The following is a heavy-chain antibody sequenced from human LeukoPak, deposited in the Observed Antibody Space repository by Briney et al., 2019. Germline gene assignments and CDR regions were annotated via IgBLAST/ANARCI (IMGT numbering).Heavy chain of an antibody. CDR1: GFTFNSYA. J-gene: IGHJ4*02. V-gene: IGHV3-23*01. Sequence: GGSLRLSCAASGFTFNSYAMYWGRQAPGKGLEWISGIFGSGGSAHYADSVKGRFTISRDNSKNTLYLQMNSLRAEDTAVYYCGKTTAGYSSGRFPGWPVDYWGQGTLVTVSS. CDR3: GKTTAGYSSGRFPGWPVDY. D-gene: IGHD6-19*01. CDR2: IFGSGGSA.